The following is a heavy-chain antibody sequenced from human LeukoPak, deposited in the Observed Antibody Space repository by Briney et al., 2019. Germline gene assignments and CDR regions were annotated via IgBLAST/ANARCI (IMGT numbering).Heavy chain of an antibody. Sequence: SVKVSCKASGGTFSSYAISWVRQAPGQGLEWMGGIIPIFGTANYAQKFQGRVTITADKSTSTAYMELSSLRSEDTAVYYCARSYVGGSYFDYWGQGTLVTVSS. D-gene: IGHD3-16*01. CDR1: GGTFSSYA. J-gene: IGHJ4*02. CDR2: IIPIFGTA. CDR3: ARSYVGGSYFDY. V-gene: IGHV1-69*06.